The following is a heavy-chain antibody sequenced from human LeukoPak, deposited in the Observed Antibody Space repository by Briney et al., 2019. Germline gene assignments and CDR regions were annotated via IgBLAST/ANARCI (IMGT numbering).Heavy chain of an antibody. J-gene: IGHJ3*02. CDR3: ARERTGGGWYGAFDI. Sequence: PGGSLRLSCAASGFTFSSYSMNWVRQAPGKGLEWFSSISSSSSYIYYADSVKGRFTISGDNAKNSRYLQMNSLRAEDTAVYYCARERTGGGWYGAFDIWGQGTMVTVSS. D-gene: IGHD6-19*01. CDR1: GFTFSSYS. CDR2: ISSSSSYI. V-gene: IGHV3-21*01.